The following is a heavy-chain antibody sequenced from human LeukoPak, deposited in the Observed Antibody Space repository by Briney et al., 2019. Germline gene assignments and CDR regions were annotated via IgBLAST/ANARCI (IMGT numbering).Heavy chain of an antibody. V-gene: IGHV4-31*03. CDR3: ARDMTNWWFDP. Sequence: SETLSLTCTVSGGSISSGGYYWSWIRQHPGKGLEWIGYIYYSGSTHYNPSLKSRVTISVDTSKNQFSLKLSSVTAADTAVYYCARDMTNWWFDPWGQGTLVTVSS. J-gene: IGHJ5*02. D-gene: IGHD1-1*01. CDR1: GGSISSGGYY. CDR2: IYYSGST.